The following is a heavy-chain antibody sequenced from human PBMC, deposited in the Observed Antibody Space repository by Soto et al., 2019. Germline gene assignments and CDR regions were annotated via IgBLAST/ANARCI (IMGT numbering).Heavy chain of an antibody. D-gene: IGHD1-20*01. Sequence: GGSLRLSCAASGFTFSSYRMNWVRQAPGKGLEWVSSISSSSSYIYYADSVKGRFTISRDNAKDSLYLQMNSLRAEDTAVYYCARVGMKPSTAFDIWGQGTMVTVSS. J-gene: IGHJ3*02. CDR2: ISSSSSYI. V-gene: IGHV3-21*01. CDR1: GFTFSSYR. CDR3: ARVGMKPSTAFDI.